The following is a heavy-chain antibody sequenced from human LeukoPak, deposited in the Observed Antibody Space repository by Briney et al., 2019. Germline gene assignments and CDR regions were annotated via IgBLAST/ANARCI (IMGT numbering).Heavy chain of an antibody. J-gene: IGHJ4*02. CDR3: ASDRGYYYDSSGYYRLGAFDY. CDR1: GYTFTSYG. V-gene: IGHV1-18*01. D-gene: IGHD3-22*01. Sequence: ASVKVSCKASGYTFTSYGISWVRQAPGQGLEWLGWISAYNGNTNYAQKRQGRVTMPTDTSTSTAYMELRNLRSDDTAVYYCASDRGYYYDSSGYYRLGAFDYWGQGTLVTVSS. CDR2: ISAYNGNT.